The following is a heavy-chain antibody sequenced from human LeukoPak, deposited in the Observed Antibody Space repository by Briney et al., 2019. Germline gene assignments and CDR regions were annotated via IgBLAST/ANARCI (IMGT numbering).Heavy chain of an antibody. Sequence: ASVKVSCKASGYTFTGYYMHWVRQAPGQGLEWMGWIKPNSGGTNYAQKFQGRVTMTRDTSISTAYMELSRLRSDDTAVYYCARLRECSGGSCYSRWFDPWGQGTLVTVS. J-gene: IGHJ5*02. V-gene: IGHV1-2*02. D-gene: IGHD2-15*01. CDR1: GYTFTGYY. CDR2: IKPNSGGT. CDR3: ARLRECSGGSCYSRWFDP.